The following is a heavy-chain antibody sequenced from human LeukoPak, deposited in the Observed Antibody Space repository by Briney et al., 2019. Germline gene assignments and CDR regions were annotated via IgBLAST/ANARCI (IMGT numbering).Heavy chain of an antibody. CDR1: GYSFTTYW. CDR3: ARFRQLIRSYFDY. Sequence: GESLKISCKGSGYSFTTYWIGWVRQMPGKGLEGMGIIYPGDSDTRYNPSFQGQVTISADKSINTAYLQWSSLEASDNAMYYCARFRQLIRSYFDYWGQGTLVAVSS. CDR2: IYPGDSDT. D-gene: IGHD2-8*01. J-gene: IGHJ4*02. V-gene: IGHV5-51*01.